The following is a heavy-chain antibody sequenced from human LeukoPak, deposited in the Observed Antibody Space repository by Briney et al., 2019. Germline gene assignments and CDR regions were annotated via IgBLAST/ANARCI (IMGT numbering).Heavy chain of an antibody. Sequence: GASVKVSCKASGYTFTSYSISWVRQAPGQGLEWMGWISAYNGNTNYAQKLQGRVTMTTDTSTSTAYMELRSLRSDDTAVYYCAREIAAAEGSNWFDPWGQGTLVTVSS. J-gene: IGHJ5*02. CDR2: ISAYNGNT. V-gene: IGHV1-18*01. D-gene: IGHD6-13*01. CDR1: GYTFTSYS. CDR3: AREIAAAEGSNWFDP.